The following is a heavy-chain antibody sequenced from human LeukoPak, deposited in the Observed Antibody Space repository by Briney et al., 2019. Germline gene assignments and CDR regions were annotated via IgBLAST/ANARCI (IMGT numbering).Heavy chain of an antibody. CDR2: IYYSGST. CDR3: ARNYYYGMDV. CDR1: GGSISSSSYY. V-gene: IGHV4-39*01. Sequence: SETLSLTCTVSGGSISSSSYYWGWIRQPPGKGLEWTGSIYYSGSTYYNPSLKSRVTISVDTSKNQFSLKLSSVTAADTAVYYCARNYYYGMDVWGQGTTVTVSS. J-gene: IGHJ6*02.